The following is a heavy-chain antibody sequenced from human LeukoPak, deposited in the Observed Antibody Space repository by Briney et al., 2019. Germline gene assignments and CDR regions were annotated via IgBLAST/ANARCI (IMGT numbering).Heavy chain of an antibody. CDR1: GGSFIGYY. J-gene: IGHJ5*02. CDR2: INHSGGT. Sequence: PSETLSLTCAVYGGSFIGYYWTWIRQPPGKGLEWIGEINHSGGTNYNPSLKSRVTISVDTSKNQFSLKLSSVTAADTAVYYCASLARGGNWFDPWGQGTLVTVSS. V-gene: IGHV4-34*01. CDR3: ASLARGGNWFDP. D-gene: IGHD6-6*01.